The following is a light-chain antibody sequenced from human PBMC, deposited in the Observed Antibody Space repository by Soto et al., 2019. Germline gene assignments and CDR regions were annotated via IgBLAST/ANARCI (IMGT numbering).Light chain of an antibody. CDR1: QRMTSW. CDR3: QQRSSWLWT. CDR2: DAS. Sequence: DSQMTQSPATLSASVGDRVTITCRASQRMTSWLAWYQKKPGKAPKVLIYDASSLQSGVPARFSGSGSGTDFTLTISGLEPEDFAVYYCQQRSSWLWTFGQGTKVDIK. V-gene: IGKV1-5*01. J-gene: IGKJ1*01.